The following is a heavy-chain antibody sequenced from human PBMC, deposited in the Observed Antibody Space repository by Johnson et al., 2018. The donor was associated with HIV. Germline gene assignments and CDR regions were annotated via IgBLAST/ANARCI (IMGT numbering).Heavy chain of an antibody. J-gene: IGHJ3*02. D-gene: IGHD4-17*01. CDR3: AKEVTTEFVRAFDI. Sequence: QVQLVESGGGVVQPGRSLRLSCSASGFTFSSYAMPWVRQAPGKGLEWVAVISYDGSNKYYADSVKGRFTISRDNSKNTLYLQMNSLRAEDTAVYYCAKEVTTEFVRAFDIWGQGTMVTVSS. CDR1: GFTFSSYA. V-gene: IGHV3-30-3*01. CDR2: ISYDGSNK.